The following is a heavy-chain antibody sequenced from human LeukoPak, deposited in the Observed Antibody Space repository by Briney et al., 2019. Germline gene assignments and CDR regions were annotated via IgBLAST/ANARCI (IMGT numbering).Heavy chain of an antibody. V-gene: IGHV3-30*02. CDR2: IRYDGSNK. Sequence: GGSLRLSCAASGFTFSSYGMHWVRQAPCKGLEWVAFIRYDGSNKYYADSVKGRFTISRDTSKNPLYLQMNSRRAEDTAVYYCAKDDGDNEDYFDYWGQGTLVTVSS. J-gene: IGHJ4*02. D-gene: IGHD4-17*01. CDR1: GFTFSSYG. CDR3: AKDDGDNEDYFDY.